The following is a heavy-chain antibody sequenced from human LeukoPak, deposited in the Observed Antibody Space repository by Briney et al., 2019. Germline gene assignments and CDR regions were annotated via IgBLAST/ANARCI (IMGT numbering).Heavy chain of an antibody. CDR3: ARLNSGTYFDY. Sequence: SGPTLVNPTQTLTLTCTFSGFSLSTSGMRVSWIRQPPGKALEGLARIDWDDDKFYRTSLKTRLTISKDTSKNQVVLTMTNMDPVDTATYYCARLNSGTYFDYWGQGTLVTVSS. J-gene: IGHJ4*02. V-gene: IGHV2-70*04. D-gene: IGHD1-26*01. CDR1: GFSLSTSGMR. CDR2: IDWDDDK.